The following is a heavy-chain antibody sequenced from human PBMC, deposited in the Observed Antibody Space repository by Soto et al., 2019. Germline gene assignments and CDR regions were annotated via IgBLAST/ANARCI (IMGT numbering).Heavy chain of an antibody. CDR2: ISSSSSYI. CDR1: GFTFSSYS. CDR3: ARGFAIGDAFDI. D-gene: IGHD3-22*01. J-gene: IGHJ3*02. Sequence: AGGSLRLSCAASGFTFSSYSMNWVRQAPGKGLEWVSSISSSSSYIYYADSVKGRFTISRDNAKNSLYLQMNSLRAEDTAVYYCARGFAIGDAFDIWGQGTMVTVS. V-gene: IGHV3-21*01.